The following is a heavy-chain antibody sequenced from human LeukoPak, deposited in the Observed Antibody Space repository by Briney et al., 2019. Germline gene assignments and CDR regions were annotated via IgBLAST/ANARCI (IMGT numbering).Heavy chain of an antibody. Sequence: GGSLRLSCAASGFTFSSYWMSWVRQAPGKGLEWVANIKQDGSEEYYVDSVKGRFTISRDNAKNSLYLQMNSLRAEDTAVYYCARVSLTDYDFWSGYSLIYYYYYGMDVWGQGTTVTVSS. D-gene: IGHD3-3*01. J-gene: IGHJ6*02. CDR2: IKQDGSEE. CDR1: GFTFSSYW. CDR3: ARVSLTDYDFWSGYSLIYYYYYGMDV. V-gene: IGHV3-7*01.